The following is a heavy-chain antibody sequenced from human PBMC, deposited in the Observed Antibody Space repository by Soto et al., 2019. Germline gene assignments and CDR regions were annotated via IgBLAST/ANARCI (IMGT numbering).Heavy chain of an antibody. CDR2: IYYSGST. Sequence: SETLSLTCTVSGGSISSGGYYWSWIRQHPGKGLEWIGYIYYSGSTYYNPSLKSRVTISVDTSKNQFSLKLSSVTAADTAVYYCARGRYQKWFDPWGQGTLVNVS. D-gene: IGHD2-2*01. CDR3: ARGRYQKWFDP. J-gene: IGHJ5*02. CDR1: GGSISSGGYY. V-gene: IGHV4-31*03.